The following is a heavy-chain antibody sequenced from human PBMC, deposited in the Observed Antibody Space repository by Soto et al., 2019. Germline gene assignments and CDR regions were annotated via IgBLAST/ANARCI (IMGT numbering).Heavy chain of an antibody. D-gene: IGHD3-22*01. CDR3: ARAADYYDLR. Sequence: QVQLVESGGGVVQPGRSLRLSCAASGFTFSSYAMHWVRQAPGKWLEWVAVISYDGSNKYYADSVKGRFTISRDNSKNTLYLQMNSLRAEDTAVYYCARAADYYDLRWGQGTLVTVSS. J-gene: IGHJ4*02. CDR2: ISYDGSNK. CDR1: GFTFSSYA. V-gene: IGHV3-30-3*01.